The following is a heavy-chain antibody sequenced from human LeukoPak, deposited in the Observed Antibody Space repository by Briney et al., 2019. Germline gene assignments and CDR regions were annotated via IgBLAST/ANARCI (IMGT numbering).Heavy chain of an antibody. CDR1: GDSINSGPYY. Sequence: KSSETLSLTCTVSGDSINSGPYYWSWIRQPAGKGLEWIGRIYSGGRTNYNPSLKSRVIISVDTSKNQFSLKLSSVTAADTAVYYCAREGSIYYSDSSGYLGYWGQGTLVTVSS. J-gene: IGHJ4*02. CDR3: AREGSIYYSDSSGYLGY. CDR2: IYSGGRT. D-gene: IGHD3-22*01. V-gene: IGHV4-61*02.